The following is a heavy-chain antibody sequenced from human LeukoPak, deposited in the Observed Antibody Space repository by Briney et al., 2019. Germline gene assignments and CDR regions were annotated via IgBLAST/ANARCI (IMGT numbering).Heavy chain of an antibody. CDR2: ISGSGGST. Sequence: GGSLRLFCAAAGFTFSSYAMSWVRKAPGKGVEWVSAISGSGGSTYYADSVKGRFTISRDNSKNTLYLQMNSLRAEDTAVYYCAKSRGMIVVAVPDAFDIWGQGTMVTVSS. D-gene: IGHD3-22*01. J-gene: IGHJ3*02. V-gene: IGHV3-23*01. CDR1: GFTFSSYA. CDR3: AKSRGMIVVAVPDAFDI.